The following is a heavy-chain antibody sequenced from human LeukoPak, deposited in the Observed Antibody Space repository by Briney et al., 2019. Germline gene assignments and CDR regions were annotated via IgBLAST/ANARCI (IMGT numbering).Heavy chain of an antibody. Sequence: GGSLRLSCAASGFTFSDYYMSWIRQAPGKGLEWVSYISSSGSTIYYADSVKGRFTISRDNAKNSLYLQMNSLRAEDTAVYYRARDMDTAIPWFDPWGQGTLVTVSS. V-gene: IGHV3-11*01. CDR3: ARDMDTAIPWFDP. D-gene: IGHD5-18*01. J-gene: IGHJ5*02. CDR2: ISSSGSTI. CDR1: GFTFSDYY.